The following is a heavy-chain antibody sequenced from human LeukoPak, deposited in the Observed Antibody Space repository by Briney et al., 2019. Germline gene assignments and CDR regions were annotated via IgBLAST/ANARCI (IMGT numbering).Heavy chain of an antibody. D-gene: IGHD5-18*01. CDR1: GFTLGDYA. CDR2: IRSKAFGGTT. J-gene: IGHJ3*02. CDR3: TRDGGYTYGPVRAFDI. Sequence: GGSLRLSCTASGFTLGDYAMSWVRQAPGKGLEWVGFIRSKAFGGTTEYAASVKGRFTVSRDDSKSIAYLQMNSLKTEDTAVYYCTRDGGYTYGPVRAFDIWGQGTMVTVSS. V-gene: IGHV3-49*04.